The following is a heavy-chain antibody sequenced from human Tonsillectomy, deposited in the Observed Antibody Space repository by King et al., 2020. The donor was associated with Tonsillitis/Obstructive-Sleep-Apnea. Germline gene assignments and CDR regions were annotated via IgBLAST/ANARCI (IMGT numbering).Heavy chain of an antibody. J-gene: IGHJ4*02. V-gene: IGHV3-21*01. CDR1: GFTFSSYS. Sequence: VQLVESGGGLVKPGGSLRLSCAASGFTFSSYSMNLVRQAPGKGLEWVSSISSSSSYIYYADSVKGRFTISRDNAKNSLYLQMNSLRAEDTAVYYCAREDKYCSSTSCQSQFDYWGQGTLVTVSS. D-gene: IGHD2-2*01. CDR3: AREDKYCSSTSCQSQFDY. CDR2: ISSSSSYI.